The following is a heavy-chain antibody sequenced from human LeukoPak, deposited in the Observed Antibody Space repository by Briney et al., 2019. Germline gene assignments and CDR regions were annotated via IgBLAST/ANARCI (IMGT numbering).Heavy chain of an antibody. J-gene: IGHJ3*02. CDR3: ARSTVTNPDAFDI. CDR2: ISGSGGTT. CDR1: GFTFSSYA. D-gene: IGHD4-17*01. V-gene: IGHV3-23*01. Sequence: PGGSLRLSCVASGFTFSSYAMGWVRQAPGKGLECVSDISGSGGTTNYADSVKGRFTISRDNSKNTLYLQMNSLRAGDTAVYYCARSTVTNPDAFDIWGQGTMVTVSS.